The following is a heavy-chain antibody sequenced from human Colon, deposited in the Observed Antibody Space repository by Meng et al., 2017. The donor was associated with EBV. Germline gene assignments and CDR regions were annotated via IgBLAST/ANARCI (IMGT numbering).Heavy chain of an antibody. Sequence: QVQLQESGPGLVKPSPTLSLTCTVSGGSISSGDYYWSWIRQPPGKGLEWIGYIYYSGSTYYNPSLKSRVTISVDTSKNQFSLKLSSVTAADTALYYCRHSYCTAAAGCTDFWGQGILVTVSS. CDR1: GGSISSGDYY. J-gene: IGHJ4*02. CDR2: IYYSGST. V-gene: IGHV4-30-4*03. D-gene: IGHD2-8*02. CDR3: RHSYCTAAAGCTDF.